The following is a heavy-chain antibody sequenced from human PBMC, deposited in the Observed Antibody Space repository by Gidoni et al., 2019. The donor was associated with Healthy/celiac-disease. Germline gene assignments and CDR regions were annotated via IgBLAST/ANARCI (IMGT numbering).Heavy chain of an antibody. J-gene: IGHJ6*02. CDR1: GYTFTSYG. CDR2: ISAYNGNT. D-gene: IGHD6-19*01. V-gene: IGHV1-18*01. CDR3: ARSREKKQWLVMGGYYYGMDV. Sequence: QVQLVQSGAEVKKPGASVKVSCKASGYTFTSYGIRRVRQAPGQGLEWMGWISAYNGNTNYEQKLQGRVTMTTDTSTSTAYMELRSLRSDDTAVYYCARSREKKQWLVMGGYYYGMDVWGQGTTVTVSS.